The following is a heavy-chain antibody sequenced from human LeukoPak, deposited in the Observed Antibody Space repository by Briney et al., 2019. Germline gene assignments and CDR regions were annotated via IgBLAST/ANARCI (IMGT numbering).Heavy chain of an antibody. Sequence: GASVKVPCKASGYTFTSYGISWVRQAPGQGLEWMGWISAYNGNTNYAQKLQGRVTMTTDTSTSTAYMELRSLRSDDTAVYYCARQRALGYCSGGSCYIPDYWGQGTLVTVSS. CDR2: ISAYNGNT. V-gene: IGHV1-18*01. CDR3: ARQRALGYCSGGSCYIPDY. CDR1: GYTFTSYG. D-gene: IGHD2-15*01. J-gene: IGHJ4*02.